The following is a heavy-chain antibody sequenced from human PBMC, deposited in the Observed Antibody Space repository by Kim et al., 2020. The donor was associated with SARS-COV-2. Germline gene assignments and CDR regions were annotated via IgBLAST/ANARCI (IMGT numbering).Heavy chain of an antibody. V-gene: IGHV4-31*03. CDR3: ARGGEMATITADAFDI. Sequence: SETLSLTCTVSGGSISSGGYYWSWIRQHPGKGLEWIGYIYYSGSTYYNPSLKSRVTISVDTSKNQFSLKLSSVTAADTAVYYCARGGEMATITADAFDIWGQGTMVTVSS. D-gene: IGHD5-12*01. CDR2: IYYSGST. J-gene: IGHJ3*02. CDR1: GGSISSGGYY.